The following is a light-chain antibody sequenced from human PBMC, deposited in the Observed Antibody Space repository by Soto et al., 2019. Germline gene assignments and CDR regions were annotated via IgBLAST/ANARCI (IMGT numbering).Light chain of an antibody. J-gene: IGLJ3*02. Sequence: QSVLTQPPSVSGAPGQRVTISCTGSSSNIGAGYDVHWYQQLPGTAPKLHIYGNSNRPSGVPDRFSGSKSGTSASLAITGLQAEYEADYYCQSYDSSLIGSVFGGGTKLTVL. CDR1: SSNIGAGYD. CDR3: QSYDSSLIGSV. CDR2: GNS. V-gene: IGLV1-40*01.